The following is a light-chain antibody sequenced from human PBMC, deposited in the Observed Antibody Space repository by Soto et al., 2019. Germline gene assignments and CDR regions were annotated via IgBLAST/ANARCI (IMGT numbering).Light chain of an antibody. J-gene: IGKJ3*01. CDR3: QQYGTSPFT. Sequence: ETVMTQSPATLSVSPGEGATLSCRASRSISSSLAWYQQKPGRAPRLLIYGASSRATGIPDRFSGSGSGTDFTLTISRLEPEDFAVYYCQQYGTSPFTFGPGTKVDIK. V-gene: IGKV3-20*01. CDR1: RSISSS. CDR2: GAS.